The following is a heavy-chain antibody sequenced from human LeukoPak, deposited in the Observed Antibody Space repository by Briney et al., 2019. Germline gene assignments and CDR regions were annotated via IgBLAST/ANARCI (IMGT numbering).Heavy chain of an antibody. J-gene: IGHJ4*02. CDR1: GFTFSSYS. V-gene: IGHV3-21*01. CDR2: ISSSSSYI. D-gene: IGHD4-17*01. CDR3: ARAQGTVTRYFDY. Sequence: GGSLRLSCAASGFTFSSYSMNWVRQAPGKGREWVSSISSSSSYIYYADSVKGRFTISRDNAKNSLYLQMNRLRAEDTAVYYCARAQGTVTRYFDYWGQGTLVTVSS.